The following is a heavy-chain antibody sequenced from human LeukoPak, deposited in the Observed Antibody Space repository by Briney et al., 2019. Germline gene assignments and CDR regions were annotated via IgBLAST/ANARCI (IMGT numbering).Heavy chain of an antibody. J-gene: IGHJ5*02. V-gene: IGHV3-23*01. D-gene: IGHD2-2*01. CDR3: ARDRVGVQVPAANTNWFDP. CDR2: ISSSGGST. CDR1: GFTFNSYA. Sequence: GGSLRLSCAASGFTFNSYATSWVRQAPGKGLEWVSSISSSGGSTYYADSVKGRFTISRDNSKNTLYLQMNSLRAEDTAVYYCARDRVGVQVPAANTNWFDPWGQGTLVTVSS.